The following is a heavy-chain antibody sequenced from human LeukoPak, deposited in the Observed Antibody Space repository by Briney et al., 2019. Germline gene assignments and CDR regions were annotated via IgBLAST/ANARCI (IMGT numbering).Heavy chain of an antibody. Sequence: SVKVSCKASGYTFTSYGISWVRQAPGQGLEWMGWISAYNGNTNYAQKLQGRVTMTTDTSTSTAYMELRSLRSDDTAVYYCARVHLPQDIVLMVYAIDYYGMDVWGQGTTVTVSS. J-gene: IGHJ6*02. D-gene: IGHD2-8*01. CDR3: ARVHLPQDIVLMVYAIDYYGMDV. V-gene: IGHV1-18*01. CDR2: ISAYNGNT. CDR1: GYTFTSYG.